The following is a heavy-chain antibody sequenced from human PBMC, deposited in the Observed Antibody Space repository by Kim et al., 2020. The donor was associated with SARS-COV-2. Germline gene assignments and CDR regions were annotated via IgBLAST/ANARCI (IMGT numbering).Heavy chain of an antibody. V-gene: IGHV4-59*01. Sequence: SETLSLTCTVSGGSISSYYWSWIRQPPGKGLEWIGYIYYSGSTNYNPSLKSRVTISVDTSKNQFSLKLSSVTAADTAVYYCAAYCSSTSCYAVGAFDIWG. CDR2: IYYSGST. D-gene: IGHD2-2*01. CDR3: AAYCSSTSCYAVGAFDI. CDR1: GGSISSYY. J-gene: IGHJ3*02.